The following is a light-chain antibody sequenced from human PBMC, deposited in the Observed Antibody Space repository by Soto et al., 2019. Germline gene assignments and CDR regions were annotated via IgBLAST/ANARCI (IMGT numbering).Light chain of an antibody. Sequence: QSALTQPRSVSGSPGQSVAISCTGASSDVGAYNYVSWYQQHPGKAPKLIIYDVNKRPSGVPDRFSGSKSGNTASLTISGLQTDDEADYYCCSYAGSPYVFGTGTKVTVL. J-gene: IGLJ1*01. CDR3: CSYAGSPYV. V-gene: IGLV2-11*01. CDR2: DVN. CDR1: SSDVGAYNY.